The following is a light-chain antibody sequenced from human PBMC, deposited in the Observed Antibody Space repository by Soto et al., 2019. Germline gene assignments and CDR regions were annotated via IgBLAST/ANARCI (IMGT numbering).Light chain of an antibody. Sequence: ERVMTQSPATLSVSPGERATLSCRASQSVGGDLAWYQQKPGQAPRLLIHGASTRATGIPARFSGSGSGTEFTLIISSLQSEDFAVYYCQQYTQWPRTFGQGTKVDIK. J-gene: IGKJ1*01. CDR3: QQYTQWPRT. CDR2: GAS. CDR1: QSVGGD. V-gene: IGKV3-15*01.